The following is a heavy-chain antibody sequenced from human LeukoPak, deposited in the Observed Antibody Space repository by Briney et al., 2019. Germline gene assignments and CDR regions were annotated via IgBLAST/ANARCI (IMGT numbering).Heavy chain of an antibody. J-gene: IGHJ5*02. CDR1: GYSISSGYY. CDR3: ARHEGHAIFGVGDWFDP. D-gene: IGHD3-3*01. CDR2: INHSGST. Sequence: SETLSLTCTVSGYSISSGYYWGWIRQPPGKGLEWIGEINHSGSTNYDPSLKSRVTISVDTSKNQFSLKLSSVTAADTAVYYCARHEGHAIFGVGDWFDPWGQGTLVTVSS. V-gene: IGHV4-38-2*02.